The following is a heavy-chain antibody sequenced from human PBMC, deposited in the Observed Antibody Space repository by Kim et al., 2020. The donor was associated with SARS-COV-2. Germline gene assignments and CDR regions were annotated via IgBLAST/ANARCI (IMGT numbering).Heavy chain of an antibody. Sequence: GGSLRLSCAASGFTFSNYAMSWVRQAPGKGLEWVSSICGDGGDTDYADSVKGRFTISRDNSKKTLYLQMNSLRAEDTAVYHCAKDSTAYNGIYDASDYW. V-gene: IGHV3-23*01. CDR1: GFTFSNYA. J-gene: IGHJ4*01. CDR2: ICGDGGDT. CDR3: AKDSTAYNGIYDASDY. D-gene: IGHD1-1*01.